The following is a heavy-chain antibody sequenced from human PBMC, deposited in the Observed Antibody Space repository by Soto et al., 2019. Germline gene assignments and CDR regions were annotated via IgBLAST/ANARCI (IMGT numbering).Heavy chain of an antibody. CDR3: ARCHILTGYPGINWFDP. CDR2: IIPIFGTA. V-gene: IGHV1-69*01. CDR1: GGTFSSYA. J-gene: IGHJ5*02. Sequence: QVQLVQSGAEVKKPGSSVKVSCKASGGTFSSYAISWVRQAPGQGLEWMGGIIPIFGTANYAQKFQGRVKITADESTSKAYMELGSLRSEDTAVYYCARCHILTGYPGINWFDPWGQGTLVTVSS. D-gene: IGHD3-9*01.